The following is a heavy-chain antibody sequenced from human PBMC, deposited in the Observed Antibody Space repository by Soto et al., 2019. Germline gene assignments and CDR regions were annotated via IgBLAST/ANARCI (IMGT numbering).Heavy chain of an antibody. CDR3: ASHYSSVVTAAMCY. D-gene: IGHD2-2*01. CDR1: GYTFTSYG. V-gene: IGHV1-18*01. CDR2: ISAYNGNT. J-gene: IGHJ4*02. Sequence: GASVKVSCKASGYTFTSYGISWVRQAPGQGLEWMGWISAYNGNTNYAQKLQGRVTMTTDTSTSTAYMELRSLRSDDTAVYYCASHYSSVVTAAMCYWGQGTLVTVSS.